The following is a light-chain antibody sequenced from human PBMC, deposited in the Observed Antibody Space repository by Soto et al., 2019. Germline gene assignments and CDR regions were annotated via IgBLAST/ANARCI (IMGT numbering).Light chain of an antibody. J-gene: IGKJ1*01. CDR1: QGITKY. CDR2: ATF. V-gene: IGKV1-16*01. Sequence: DIQMTQSPSSLSASVGDRVTITCRASQGITKYLSWFQQKPGKAPKSLVYATFRLQSGVPSRFSGSGYGTNVTRTLTSLQPDDFATYVCQQYDTYPRTFGQGTKVEIK. CDR3: QQYDTYPRT.